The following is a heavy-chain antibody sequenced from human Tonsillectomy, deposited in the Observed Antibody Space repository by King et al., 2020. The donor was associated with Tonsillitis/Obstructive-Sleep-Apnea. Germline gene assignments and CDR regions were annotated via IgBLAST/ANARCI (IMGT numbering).Heavy chain of an antibody. Sequence: PLQESGPGLVKPSGTLSLTCTVSGGSISSHYWGWIRQPPGKGLEWIGHISDSGSTNSNPSLKSRVTISVDTSKNQFSLKLTSVTAADTAVYYCARGRWDITGTQFDPWGQGTLVTVSS. CDR1: GGSISSHY. V-gene: IGHV4-59*11. J-gene: IGHJ5*02. CDR3: ARGRWDITGTQFDP. CDR2: ISDSGST. D-gene: IGHD1-7*01.